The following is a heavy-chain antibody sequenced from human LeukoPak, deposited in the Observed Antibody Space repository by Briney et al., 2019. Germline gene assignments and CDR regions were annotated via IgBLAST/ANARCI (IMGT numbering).Heavy chain of an antibody. Sequence: PSETLSLTCTVSGGSISSYYWSWIRQPPGKGLEWIGYIYYSGSTNYNPSLKSRVTISVDTSKNQFSLKLSSVTAADTAVYYCAGNYYYDSSGYYRYAFDIWGQGTMVTVSS. CDR3: AGNYYYDSSGYYRYAFDI. CDR1: GGSISSYY. V-gene: IGHV4-59*01. CDR2: IYYSGST. D-gene: IGHD3-22*01. J-gene: IGHJ3*02.